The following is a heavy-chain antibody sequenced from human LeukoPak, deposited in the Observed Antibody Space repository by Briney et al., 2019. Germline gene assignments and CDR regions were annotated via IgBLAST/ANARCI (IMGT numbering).Heavy chain of an antibody. CDR1: GGSTSSYY. V-gene: IGHV4-4*07. D-gene: IGHD3-22*01. CDR2: IYTSGST. CDR3: ARDGDGSGYHDNFDY. Sequence: SETLSLTCTVSGGSTSSYYWSWIRQPAGKGLEWIGRIYTSGSTNYNPSLKSRVTMSVDTSKNQFSLKLSSVTAADTAVYYCARDGDGSGYHDNFDYWGQGTLVTVSS. J-gene: IGHJ4*02.